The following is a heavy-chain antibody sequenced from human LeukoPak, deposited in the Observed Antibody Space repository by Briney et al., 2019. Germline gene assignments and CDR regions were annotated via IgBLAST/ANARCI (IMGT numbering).Heavy chain of an antibody. J-gene: IGHJ6*03. CDR1: GYTFTSYG. V-gene: IGHV1-18*01. Sequence: ASVKVSCKASGYTFTSYGISCVRQAPGQGLEWMGWISAYNGNTNYAQKLQGRVTMTTDTSTSTAYMELRSLRSDDTAVYYCARDIDRPPNYYYYYYMDVWGKGTTVAVSS. CDR2: ISAYNGNT. D-gene: IGHD1-14*01. CDR3: ARDIDRPPNYYYYYYMDV.